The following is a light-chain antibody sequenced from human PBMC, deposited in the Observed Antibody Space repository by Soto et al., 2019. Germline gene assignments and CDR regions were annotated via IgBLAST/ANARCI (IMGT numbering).Light chain of an antibody. CDR2: EAS. V-gene: IGKV1-5*03. CDR3: QQYNGYWT. J-gene: IGKJ1*01. Sequence: DIQMTQSPSTLSESVGDRVTITCRASQSISDLLAWYQQKPGKAPKLLIYEASSLKSGVPSRFSGSGSGTEYTLTISSLQPDDFATYYCQQYNGYWTFGQGTKVEIK. CDR1: QSISDL.